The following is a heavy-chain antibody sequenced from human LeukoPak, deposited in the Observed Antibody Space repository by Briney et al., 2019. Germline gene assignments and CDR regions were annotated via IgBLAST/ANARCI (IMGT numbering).Heavy chain of an antibody. Sequence: PGGSLRLSCAASGFTFSNYDMHWVRQAPGKGLEWVAVIWFDGSNKFYADSVKGRFTISRDNSKNTLYLQMNSLRAEDTAVYYCAKDYYDSSGYYYQSDAFDIWGQGTMVTVSS. CDR1: GFTFSNYD. D-gene: IGHD3-22*01. CDR3: AKDYYDSSGYYYQSDAFDI. J-gene: IGHJ3*02. CDR2: IWFDGSNK. V-gene: IGHV3-33*06.